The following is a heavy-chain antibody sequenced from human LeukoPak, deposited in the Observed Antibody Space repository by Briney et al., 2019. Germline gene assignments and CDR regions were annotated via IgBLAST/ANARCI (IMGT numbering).Heavy chain of an antibody. CDR2: ISGGGSTI. J-gene: IGHJ4*02. V-gene: IGHV3-48*03. Sequence: GGSLRLSCAAPGLTFSSFEMNWVRQTPGKGLELVSFISGGGSTIYYADSVKGRFTISRDNAKKSLYLQMDSLRDEDTAVYYCARGKEKWLDHFDYWGQGSLVTVSS. CDR3: ARGKEKWLDHFDY. D-gene: IGHD6-19*01. CDR1: GLTFSSFE.